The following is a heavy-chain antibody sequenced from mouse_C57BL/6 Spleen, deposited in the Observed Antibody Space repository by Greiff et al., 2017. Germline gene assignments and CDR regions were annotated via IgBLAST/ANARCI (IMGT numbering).Heavy chain of an antibody. V-gene: IGHV5-12*01. CDR3: ARGYYGSSYYYAMDY. Sequence: EVMLVESGGGLVQPGGSLKLSCAASGFTFSDYYMYWVRQTPEKRLEWVAYISNGGGSTYYPDTVKGRFTISRDNAKNTLYLQMSRLKSEDTAMYYCARGYYGSSYYYAMDYWGQGTSVTVSS. CDR1: GFTFSDYY. D-gene: IGHD1-1*01. J-gene: IGHJ4*01. CDR2: ISNGGGST.